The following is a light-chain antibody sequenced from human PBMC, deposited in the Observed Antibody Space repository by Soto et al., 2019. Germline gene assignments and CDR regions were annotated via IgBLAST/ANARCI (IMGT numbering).Light chain of an antibody. CDR3: QQRSDWPPGT. V-gene: IGKV3-11*01. CDR2: DAS. CDR1: QGVGSY. J-gene: IGKJ4*01. Sequence: EIVLTQFPATLSLSPGEGATLSCRASQGVGSYLAWYQQKPGQAPRLLIYDASHRATDIPARFSGSGSGTDFTLTISSLEPEDFAVYYCQQRSDWPPGTFGGGTKVEIK.